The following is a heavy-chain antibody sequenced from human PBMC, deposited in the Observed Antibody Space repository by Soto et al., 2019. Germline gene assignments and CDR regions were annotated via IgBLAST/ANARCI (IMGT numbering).Heavy chain of an antibody. Sequence: GGSLRLSCAASGFTVSSNYMSWVRQAPGKGLEWVSVIYSCGSTYYADSVKGRFTISRDNSKNTLYLQMNSLRAEDTAVYYCARGPGVSSSSAVDYWGQGTLVTVSS. J-gene: IGHJ4*02. CDR2: IYSCGST. CDR1: GFTVSSNY. V-gene: IGHV3-66*03. D-gene: IGHD6-6*01. CDR3: ARGPGVSSSSAVDY.